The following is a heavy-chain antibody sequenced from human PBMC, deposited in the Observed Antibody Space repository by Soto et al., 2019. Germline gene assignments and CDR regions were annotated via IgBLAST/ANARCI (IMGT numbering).Heavy chain of an antibody. CDR3: ATLFYYSDSSSSLYYFDY. J-gene: IGHJ4*02. D-gene: IGHD3-22*01. Sequence: ASVKVSCKVSGYTLTELSMHWVRQAPGKGLEWMGGFDPEDGETIYAQKFQGRVTMTEDTSTDTAYMELSSLRSEDTAVYYCATLFYYSDSSSSLYYFDYWGQGSLVTPSS. CDR2: FDPEDGET. CDR1: GYTLTELS. V-gene: IGHV1-24*01.